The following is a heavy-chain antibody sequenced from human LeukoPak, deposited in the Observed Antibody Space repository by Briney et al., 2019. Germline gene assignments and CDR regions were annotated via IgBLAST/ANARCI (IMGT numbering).Heavy chain of an antibody. CDR3: AREEVAAGLDP. CDR1: GFTVSSNY. D-gene: IGHD6-13*01. J-gene: IGHJ5*02. CDR2: IYSGGST. V-gene: IGHV3-53*01. Sequence: GGSLKLSCAASGFTVSSNYMTWVRQAPGKGLEWVSVIYSGGSTYYADSVKGRFTISRDNSKNTLYLQMNSLRAEDTAVYYCAREEVAAGLDPWGQGTLVTVSS.